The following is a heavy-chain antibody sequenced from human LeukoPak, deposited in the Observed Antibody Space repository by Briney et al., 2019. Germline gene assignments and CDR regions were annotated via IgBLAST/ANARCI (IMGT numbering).Heavy chain of an antibody. D-gene: IGHD4-17*01. V-gene: IGHV1-18*01. CDR2: ISAYNGNT. CDR1: GYTFTSYG. CDR3: ARSLTTVTTPFDY. Sequence: ASVKVSCKASGYTFTSYGISWVRQAPGQGLEWMGWISAYNGNTNYAQKFQGRVTITADESTSTAYMELSSLRSEDTAVYYCARSLTTVTTPFDYWGQGTLVTVSS. J-gene: IGHJ4*02.